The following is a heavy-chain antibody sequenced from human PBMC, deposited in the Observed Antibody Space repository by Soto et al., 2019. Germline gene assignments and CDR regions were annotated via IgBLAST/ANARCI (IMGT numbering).Heavy chain of an antibody. J-gene: IGHJ6*02. D-gene: IGHD3-3*01. CDR3: ARDNGNYDFWSGYYAVYYGMDA. Sequence: ASVKVSCKASGYTFTSYGISWVRQAPGQGLEWMGWISAYNGNTNYAQKLQGRVTMTTDTSTSTAYMELRSLRSDDTAVYYCARDNGNYDFWSGYYAVYYGMDAWGQGTTVTVSS. CDR1: GYTFTSYG. V-gene: IGHV1-18*01. CDR2: ISAYNGNT.